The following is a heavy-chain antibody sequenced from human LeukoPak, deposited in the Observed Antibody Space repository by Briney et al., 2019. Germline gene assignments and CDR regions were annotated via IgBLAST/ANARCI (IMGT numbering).Heavy chain of an antibody. J-gene: IGHJ3*02. Sequence: PSETLSLTCTVSGGSISSSSYYWGWIRQPPGKGLEWIGSIYYSGSTYYNPSLKSRVTISVDTSKNQFSLKLSSVTAADTAVYYCARDLAGLTNAFDIWGQGTMVTVSS. CDR2: IYYSGST. V-gene: IGHV4-39*07. CDR1: GGSISSSSYY. D-gene: IGHD1-1*01. CDR3: ARDLAGLTNAFDI.